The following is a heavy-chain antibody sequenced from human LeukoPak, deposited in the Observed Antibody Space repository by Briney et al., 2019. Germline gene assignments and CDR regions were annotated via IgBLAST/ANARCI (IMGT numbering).Heavy chain of an antibody. CDR3: ARSVKHTRQQLSHPEDWFDP. Sequence: ASVKVSCKASGYTFTSYYMHWVRQAPGQGLVWMGIINPSGGSTSYAQKFQGRVTTTRDTSTSTVYMELSSLRSEDTAVYYCARSVKHTRQQLSHPEDWFDPWGQGTLVTVSS. D-gene: IGHD6-13*01. CDR1: GYTFTSYY. J-gene: IGHJ5*02. V-gene: IGHV1-46*01. CDR2: INPSGGST.